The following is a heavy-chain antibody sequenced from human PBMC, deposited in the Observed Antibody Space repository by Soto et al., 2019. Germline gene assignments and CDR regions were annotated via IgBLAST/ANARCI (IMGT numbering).Heavy chain of an antibody. CDR3: ARDSAFSLAGPIFDF. D-gene: IGHD2-21*01. J-gene: IGHJ4*01. V-gene: IGHV3-21*01. Sequence: EVRLVESGGGLVKPGESLTLSCKGFDFILSPSTIHWVRRAPGKGLEWVSSISSSVHSIDYADSSHGRFTISRDNAKNSVFLHMNSLSAEDTAVYSCARDSAFSLAGPIFDFWGQGTLVTVSS. CDR1: DFILSPST. CDR2: ISSSVHSI.